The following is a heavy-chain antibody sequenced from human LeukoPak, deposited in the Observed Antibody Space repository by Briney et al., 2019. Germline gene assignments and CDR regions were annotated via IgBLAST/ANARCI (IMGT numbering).Heavy chain of an antibody. J-gene: IGHJ4*02. Sequence: PGGSLRLSCAASGFTFSSYATSWVRRAPGKGLEWVSAISGSGGSTYYADSVKGRFTISRDNSKNTLYLQMNSLRAEDTAVYYCAKAVVVVAAPDYWGQGTLVTVSS. CDR2: ISGSGGST. CDR3: AKAVVVVAAPDY. V-gene: IGHV3-23*01. CDR1: GFTFSSYA. D-gene: IGHD2-15*01.